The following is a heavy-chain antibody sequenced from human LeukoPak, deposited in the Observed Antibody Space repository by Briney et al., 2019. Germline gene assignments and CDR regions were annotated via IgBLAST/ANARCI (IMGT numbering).Heavy chain of an antibody. V-gene: IGHV3-30*04. CDR3: ARDGLGSSYYFDH. CDR2: ISYDGRKK. J-gene: IGHJ4*02. D-gene: IGHD2-15*01. Sequence: PGGSLRLSCAASGFTFSSYAVHWVRQAPGKGLEWVTVISYDGRKKYYADSVKGRFTISRDDSKNTLYLQMNSLRAEDTSVYYCARDGLGSSYYFDHWGQGTLVTVSS. CDR1: GFTFSSYA.